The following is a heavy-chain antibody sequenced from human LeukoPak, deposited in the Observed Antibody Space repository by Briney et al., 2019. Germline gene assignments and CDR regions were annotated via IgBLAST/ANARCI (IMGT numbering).Heavy chain of an antibody. D-gene: IGHD3-22*01. V-gene: IGHV1-2*02. CDR3: ARGFIITPYYMDV. J-gene: IGHJ6*03. CDR1: GYTFTSYG. CDR2: INPNSGGT. Sequence: ASVKVSCKASGYTFTSYGISWVRQAPGQGLEWMGWINPNSGGTNYAQKFQGRVTMTRDTSISTAYMELSRLRSDDTAVYYCARGFIITPYYMDVWGKGTTVTVSS.